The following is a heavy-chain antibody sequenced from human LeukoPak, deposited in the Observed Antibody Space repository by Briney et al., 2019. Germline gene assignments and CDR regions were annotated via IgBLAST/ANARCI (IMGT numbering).Heavy chain of an antibody. CDR1: GGSIISTSFY. V-gene: IGHV4-39*01. CDR3: ARLYYDSRGYYWFDR. CDR2: IYHSGGT. J-gene: IGHJ5*02. D-gene: IGHD3-22*01. Sequence: SETLSLTCTVSGGSIISTSFYWGWIRQPPGKGLAWLGSIYHSGGTYDNPSLKSRVTISVDRSKNQFSLKLSPVTAADTAVYYCARLYYDSRGYYWFDRWGQGTLVTVSS.